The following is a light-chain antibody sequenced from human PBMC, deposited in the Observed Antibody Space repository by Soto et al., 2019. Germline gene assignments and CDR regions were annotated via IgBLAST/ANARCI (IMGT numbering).Light chain of an antibody. J-gene: IGKJ2*02. Sequence: EIVLTQSPGTLSLSPGERATLSCRASQSASSSYLAWYQQKPGQAPRLLIHGASSRATGIPDRFSGSGSGTDFTLTISRLEPEDFAVYYCQQYGSSPCTFGQGTKLEIK. CDR2: GAS. CDR3: QQYGSSPCT. CDR1: QSASSSY. V-gene: IGKV3-20*01.